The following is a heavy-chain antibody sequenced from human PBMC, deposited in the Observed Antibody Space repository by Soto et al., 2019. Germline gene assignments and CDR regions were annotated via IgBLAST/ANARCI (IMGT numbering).Heavy chain of an antibody. CDR3: AHTGRHSAAGTDYYLSGMDV. J-gene: IGHJ6*02. CDR1: GFSLSTSGVG. D-gene: IGHD6-13*01. CDR2: IYWDDDK. V-gene: IGHV2-5*02. Sequence: QITLKESGPTLVKPTQTLTLTCTFSGFSLSTSGVGLGWIRQPPGKALEWLALIYWDDDKRYSPSLKSRLTITTDTSKNQVVITMTNMDPVDTATYYCAHTGRHSAAGTDYYLSGMDVWGQGTTVPGSS.